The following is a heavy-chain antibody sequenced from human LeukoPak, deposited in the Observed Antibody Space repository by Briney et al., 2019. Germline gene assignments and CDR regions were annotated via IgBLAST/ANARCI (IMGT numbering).Heavy chain of an antibody. CDR1: GGSITNYY. D-gene: IGHD2-21*01. V-gene: IGHV4-4*07. CDR2: INKSGMT. CDR3: AGESIPYYSDYMNV. Sequence: SETLSLICNVSGGSITNYYLNWVRQPAGGGLECFGRINKSGMTSYKSSLKNRVTMSVDTSKNQMSLKLTSVTAADTALYYCAGESIPYYSDYMNVWGKGTAVTVSS. J-gene: IGHJ6*03.